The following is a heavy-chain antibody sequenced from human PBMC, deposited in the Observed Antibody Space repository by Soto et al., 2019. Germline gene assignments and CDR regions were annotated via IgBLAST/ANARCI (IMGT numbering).Heavy chain of an antibody. V-gene: IGHV3-7*01. CDR2: INQDGSDY. D-gene: IGHD1-1*01. CDR3: ARTGDGHHDFLDY. Sequence: EVHLEESGGGLVQPGGSLRLSCAASGFTFSSYWMNWVRQAPGKGLEWVANINQDGSDYNLVASVKGRFTISRDNAKNSLFLQMNALRVEDTAVYYCARTGDGHHDFLDYWGKGILVSVSS. CDR1: GFTFSSYW. J-gene: IGHJ4*02.